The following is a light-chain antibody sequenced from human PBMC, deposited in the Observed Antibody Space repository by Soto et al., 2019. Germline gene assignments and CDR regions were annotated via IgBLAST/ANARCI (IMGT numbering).Light chain of an antibody. J-gene: IGKJ4*01. Sequence: DIQMTQSPSTLSSSVGDIFTITCRSSQSISSWLAWYQQKPGKAPKLLIYDASSLESGVPSRFSGSGSGTEFSLAITSLQPEDFATYYCQQLNGYLELTFGGGTKVDI. CDR3: QQLNGYLELT. CDR1: QSISSW. V-gene: IGKV1-5*01. CDR2: DAS.